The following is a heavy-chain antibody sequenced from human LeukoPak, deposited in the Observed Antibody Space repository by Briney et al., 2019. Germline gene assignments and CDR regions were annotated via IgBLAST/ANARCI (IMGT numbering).Heavy chain of an antibody. D-gene: IGHD1-26*01. CDR3: TRDGIVGARSFDS. V-gene: IGHV3-23*01. CDR2: ISGSGGST. Sequence: GGSLRLSCAASGFTFSSYAMSWVRQAPGKGLEWVSAISGSGGSTYYADSVKGRFTISRDNSKNTLYLEMDSLRPEDTAIYYCTRDGIVGARSFDSWGQGILVTVSS. CDR1: GFTFSSYA. J-gene: IGHJ4*02.